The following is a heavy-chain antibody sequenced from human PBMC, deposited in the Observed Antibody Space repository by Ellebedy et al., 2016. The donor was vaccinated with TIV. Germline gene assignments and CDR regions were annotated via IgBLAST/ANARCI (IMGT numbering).Heavy chain of an antibody. CDR2: FDPEDGET. CDR3: AGYCSGGSCYGAFDI. J-gene: IGHJ3*02. V-gene: IGHV1-24*01. CDR1: GYTLTELS. Sequence: AASVKVSCKVSGYTLTELSMHWVRQAPGKGLEWMGGFDPEDGETIYAQKFQGRVTMTEDTSTDTAYMELSSLRSEDTAVYYCAGYCSGGSCYGAFDIWGQGTMVTVSS. D-gene: IGHD2-15*01.